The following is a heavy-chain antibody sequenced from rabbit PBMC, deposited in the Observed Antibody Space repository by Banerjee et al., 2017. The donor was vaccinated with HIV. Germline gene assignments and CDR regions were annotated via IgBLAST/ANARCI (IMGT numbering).Heavy chain of an antibody. Sequence: QQQLEEAGGDLVKPGASLTLTCTASGFSFSSSYWICWVRQAPGKGLEWIACIAGGSGSTAYASWAKGRFTISKTSSTTVTLQMTSLTAADTATYFCAREFSTSSSDLWGPGTLVTVS. J-gene: IGHJ4*01. D-gene: IGHD1-1*01. V-gene: IGHV1S45*01. CDR2: IAGGSGST. CDR1: GFSFSSSYW. CDR3: AREFSTSSSDL.